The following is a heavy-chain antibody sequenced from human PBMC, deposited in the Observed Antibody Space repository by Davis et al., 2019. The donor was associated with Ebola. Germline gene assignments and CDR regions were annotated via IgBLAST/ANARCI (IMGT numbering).Heavy chain of an antibody. CDR3: ARHPWDIVVVPAAEGSFDP. J-gene: IGHJ5*02. CDR2: IDPSDSYT. V-gene: IGHV5-10-1*01. Sequence: GESLKISCKGSGYSFTSYWISWVHQMPGKGLEWMGRIDPSDSYTKYSPSFQGHVTISADKSISTAYLQWSSLKASDTAMYYCARHPWDIVVVPAAEGSFDPWGQGTLVTVSS. D-gene: IGHD2-2*01. CDR1: GYSFTSYW.